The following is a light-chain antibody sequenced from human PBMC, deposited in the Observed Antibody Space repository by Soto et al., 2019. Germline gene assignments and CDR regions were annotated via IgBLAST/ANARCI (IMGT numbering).Light chain of an antibody. Sequence: EIVLTQSPATLSLSPGERATLSCRASQSVSSYLAWYQQKPGQAPRLLIYDASNRATGIPARFSGSGSGTDFTLTISSLEPEDFAVYYCQQRSNWPHITFGRGTRLEIK. J-gene: IGKJ5*01. CDR2: DAS. CDR3: QQRSNWPHIT. V-gene: IGKV3-11*01. CDR1: QSVSSY.